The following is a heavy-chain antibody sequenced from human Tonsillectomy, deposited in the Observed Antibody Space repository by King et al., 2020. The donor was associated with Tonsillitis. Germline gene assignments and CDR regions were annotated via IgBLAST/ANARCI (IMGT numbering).Heavy chain of an antibody. V-gene: IGHV3-30*01. J-gene: IGHJ4*02. CDR3: ARDKVDTSMGIDF. CDR1: GFTFSSYA. CDR2: ISYDGSNK. D-gene: IGHD5-18*01. Sequence: QLVQSGGGVVQPGRSLRLSCAASGFTFSSYAMHWVRQAPGKGLEWVAVISYDGSNKNYADSVKGRFTVSRDNSKNTLYLQMNSLRAEDTAVYYWARDKVDTSMGIDFWGQGTLVTVSS.